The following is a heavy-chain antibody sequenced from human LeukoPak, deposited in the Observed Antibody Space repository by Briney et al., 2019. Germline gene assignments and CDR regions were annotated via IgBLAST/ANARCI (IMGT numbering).Heavy chain of an antibody. CDR3: AKEGAYPIITYDS. D-gene: IGHD1-14*01. Sequence: GGSLRLSCAASGFTFSNYWMNWLRRAPGKGLEWVANIKQDGSEKYYVDSVKGRFTISRDNAKNSLYLQMSSLRAEDAGVYYCAKEGAYPIITYDSWGQGTLVTVSS. J-gene: IGHJ5*01. CDR2: IKQDGSEK. V-gene: IGHV3-7*01. CDR1: GFTFSNYW.